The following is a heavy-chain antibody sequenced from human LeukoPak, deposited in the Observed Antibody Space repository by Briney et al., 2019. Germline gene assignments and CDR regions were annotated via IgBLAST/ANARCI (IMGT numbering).Heavy chain of an antibody. CDR3: ARGLRPYDYVWGSYRPLYFDY. D-gene: IGHD3-16*02. CDR2: INHSGST. Sequence: PSETLSLTXAVYGGSFSGYYWSWIRQPPGKGLEWIGEINHSGSTNYNPSLKSRVTISVDTSKNQFSLKLSSVTAADTAVYYCARGLRPYDYVWGSYRPLYFDYWGQGTLVTVSS. V-gene: IGHV4-34*01. J-gene: IGHJ4*02. CDR1: GGSFSGYY.